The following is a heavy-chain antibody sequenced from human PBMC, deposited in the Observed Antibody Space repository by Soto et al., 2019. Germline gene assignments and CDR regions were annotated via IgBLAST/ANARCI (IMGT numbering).Heavy chain of an antibody. CDR2: IYWDDDK. D-gene: IGHD2-2*01. CDR3: AHSGSYCSSTSCQVRFDP. V-gene: IGHV2-5*02. CDR1: GFSLSTSGVG. J-gene: IGHJ5*02. Sequence: QITLKESGPTLVKPTQTLTLTCTFSGFSLSTSGVGVGWIRQSPGKALEWLALIYWDDDKRYSPSLKSRLTITKDTSKNQVVLTMTNMDPVDTATYYCAHSGSYCSSTSCQVRFDPWGQGTLVTVSS.